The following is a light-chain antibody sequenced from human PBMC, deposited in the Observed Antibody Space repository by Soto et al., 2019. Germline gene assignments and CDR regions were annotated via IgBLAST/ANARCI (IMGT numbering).Light chain of an antibody. CDR2: EVS. CDR3: SSYTSSTTLV. CDR1: NSNIGSNV. Sequence: QSVLTQPPSASGTPGQRVTISCSGNNSNIGSNVVHWYQHLPGTAPKLIIYEVSNRPSGVSNRFSGSKSGNTASLTISGLQAEDEADYYCSSYTSSTTLVFGGGTKLTVL. V-gene: IGLV2-14*01. J-gene: IGLJ2*01.